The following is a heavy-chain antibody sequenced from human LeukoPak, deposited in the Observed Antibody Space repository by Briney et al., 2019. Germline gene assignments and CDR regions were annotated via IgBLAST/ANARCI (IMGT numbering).Heavy chain of an antibody. V-gene: IGHV3-48*01. CDR2: ISSSSSTI. D-gene: IGHD6-13*01. J-gene: IGHJ6*03. Sequence: GGSLRLSCAAPGFTFSSYSMNWVRQAPGKGLEWVSYISSSSSTIYYADSVKGRFTISRDNAKNSLYLQMNSLRAEDTAVYYCARSIAAAGTDYYYYMDVWGKGTTVTVSS. CDR1: GFTFSSYS. CDR3: ARSIAAAGTDYYYYMDV.